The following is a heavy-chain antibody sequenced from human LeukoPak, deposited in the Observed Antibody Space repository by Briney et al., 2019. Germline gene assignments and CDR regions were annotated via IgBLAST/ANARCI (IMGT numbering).Heavy chain of an antibody. CDR3: ARCHRITGTTWDFEFYYYMDV. Sequence: ASVKVSCKASGYTFTSYDINWVRQATGQRLEWMGWINPNSGGTNYAQKFQGRVTMTRDTSISTAYMELSRLRSDDTAVYYCARCHRITGTTWDFEFYYYMDVWGKGTTVTVSS. J-gene: IGHJ6*03. CDR1: GYTFTSYD. V-gene: IGHV1-2*02. D-gene: IGHD1-20*01. CDR2: INPNSGGT.